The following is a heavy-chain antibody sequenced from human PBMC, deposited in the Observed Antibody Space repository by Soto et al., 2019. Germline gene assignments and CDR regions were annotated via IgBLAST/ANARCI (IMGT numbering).Heavy chain of an antibody. CDR2: MYHNGNT. Sequence: QVQLQESGPGLVKPSQTLSLTCTVSGGSISSGDFYCSWIRQHPGKGLEWIGYMYHNGNTYYNPSLRSRVAMSLDTSKNPFSLNLTSVTAADTAIYYCVKYYYDSSGLNWFDPWGQGTLVTVSS. CDR3: VKYYYDSSGLNWFDP. V-gene: IGHV4-31*03. CDR1: GGSISSGDFY. J-gene: IGHJ5*02. D-gene: IGHD3-22*01.